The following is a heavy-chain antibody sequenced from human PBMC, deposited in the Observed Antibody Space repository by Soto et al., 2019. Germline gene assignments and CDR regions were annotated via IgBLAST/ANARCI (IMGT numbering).Heavy chain of an antibody. CDR3: TRRTSSSFYHFDF. Sequence: GESLKISCQASGYSFTAYWITWVRQMPGKGLEWMATIDPSDSYVDYSPSFRGHVTFSVDRSITTVYLQWNSLKASDSAMYFCTRRTSSSFYHFDFWGQGALVTVSS. CDR1: GYSFTAYW. J-gene: IGHJ4*02. D-gene: IGHD2-2*01. CDR2: IDPSDSYV. V-gene: IGHV5-10-1*01.